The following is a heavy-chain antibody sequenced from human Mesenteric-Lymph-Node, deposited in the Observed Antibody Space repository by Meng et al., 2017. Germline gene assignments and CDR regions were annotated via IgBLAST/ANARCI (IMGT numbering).Heavy chain of an antibody. CDR2: ISASGTT. Sequence: LRLSCSVSGDSLSSSPYYWSWIRQPAGEGLEWLGRISASGTTNYNPSLNNRVTISLDTSKNHFSLKLSSVTAADTAVYYCARSSGTYYSWWFDPWGQGTLVTVSS. J-gene: IGHJ5*02. V-gene: IGHV4-61*02. CDR3: ARSSGTYYSWWFDP. CDR1: GDSLSSSPYY. D-gene: IGHD3-10*01.